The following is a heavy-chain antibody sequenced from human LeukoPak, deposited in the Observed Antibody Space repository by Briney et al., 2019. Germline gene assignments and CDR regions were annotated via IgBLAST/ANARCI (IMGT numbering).Heavy chain of an antibody. CDR2: ISSSNSHT. V-gene: IGHV3-48*03. Sequence: PGGSLRLSCAASGFTLSTYEMTWVRQAPGKGLEWVSFISSSNSHTFYADSVKGRFTIFRDTAKNSLYLQMNNLRGEDTAVYYCARDISSSTRAFDIWGRGTMVAVS. D-gene: IGHD2-15*01. CDR3: ARDISSSTRAFDI. CDR1: GFTLSTYE. J-gene: IGHJ3*02.